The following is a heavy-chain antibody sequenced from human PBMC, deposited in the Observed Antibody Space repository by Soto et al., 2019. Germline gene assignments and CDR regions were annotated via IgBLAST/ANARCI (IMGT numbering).Heavy chain of an antibody. D-gene: IGHD2-15*01. CDR1: GGTFSSYA. Sequence: ASVKVSCKASGGTFSSYAISWVRQAPGQGLEWMGGIIPIFGTANYAQKLQGRVTITADESTSTAYMELSSLRSEDTAVYYCARSLGYCSGGSCRPYWYFDLWGRGTLVTVSS. J-gene: IGHJ2*01. V-gene: IGHV1-69*13. CDR2: IIPIFGTA. CDR3: ARSLGYCSGGSCRPYWYFDL.